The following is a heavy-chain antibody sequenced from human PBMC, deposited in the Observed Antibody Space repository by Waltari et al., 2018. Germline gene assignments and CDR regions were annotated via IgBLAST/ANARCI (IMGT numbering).Heavy chain of an antibody. Sequence: EVQLVESGGDWVQPGRSLRLSCAASGFDFDDYAMHWVRQAPGKGLEWVSVISWNSGSIAYADSVKGRFIISRDNAKNSLYLEMNSLRDEDMALYYCAKDKDGSPEYAFDMWGQGTMVTVSS. V-gene: IGHV3-9*03. D-gene: IGHD3-10*01. CDR2: ISWNSGSI. J-gene: IGHJ3*02. CDR1: GFDFDDYA. CDR3: AKDKDGSPEYAFDM.